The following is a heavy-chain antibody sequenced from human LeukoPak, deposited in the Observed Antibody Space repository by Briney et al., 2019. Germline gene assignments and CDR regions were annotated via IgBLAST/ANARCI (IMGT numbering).Heavy chain of an antibody. CDR3: ARDSDPLGETNWFDP. Sequence: PGRSLRLSCAASGFTFSSYAMHWVRQAPGKGLAWVAVISYDGSNKYYADSVKGRFTISRDNSKNTLYLQMNSLRAEDTAVYYCARDSDPLGETNWFDPWGQGTLVTVSS. V-gene: IGHV3-30-3*01. CDR2: ISYDGSNK. D-gene: IGHD3-16*01. CDR1: GFTFSSYA. J-gene: IGHJ5*02.